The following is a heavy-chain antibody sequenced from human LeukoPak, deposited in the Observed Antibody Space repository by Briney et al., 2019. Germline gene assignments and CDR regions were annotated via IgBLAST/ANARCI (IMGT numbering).Heavy chain of an antibody. V-gene: IGHV3-30-3*01. J-gene: IGHJ6*02. Sequence: PPGRSLRLSCAASGFTFSSYAMHWVRQAPGKGLEWVAVISYDGSNKYYADSVKGRFTISRDNSKNTLYVQMNSLRAEDTAVYYCARDVVVAATYYYGMDVWGQGTTVTVSS. CDR1: GFTFSSYA. D-gene: IGHD2-15*01. CDR3: ARDVVVAATYYYGMDV. CDR2: ISYDGSNK.